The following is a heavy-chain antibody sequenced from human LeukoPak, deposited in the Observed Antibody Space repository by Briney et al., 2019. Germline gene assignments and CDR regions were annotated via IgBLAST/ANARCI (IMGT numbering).Heavy chain of an antibody. D-gene: IGHD3-22*01. J-gene: IGHJ4*02. CDR2: ISATGVT. CDR3: AKAARTGGSSGDFYYFHY. Sequence: ETLSLTCTVSGGSISGYHWNWIRQPPGKGLEWVSTISATGVTYYAASVKGRVTISRDSSKNTLILQLNSLRAEDTALYYCAKAARTGGSSGDFYYFHYWGQGTLLTVSS. CDR1: GGSISGYH. V-gene: IGHV3-23*01.